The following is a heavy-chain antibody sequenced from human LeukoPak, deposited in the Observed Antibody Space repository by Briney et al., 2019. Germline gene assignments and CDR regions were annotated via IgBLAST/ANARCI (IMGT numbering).Heavy chain of an antibody. CDR2: IYYSGNT. CDR3: ARSTGSTMFIDY. CDR1: GGSISPYY. D-gene: IGHD3-10*02. Sequence: SETLSLTCTVSGGSISPYYWSWIRQPPGKGLEWLGYIYYSGNTEYKPSLKSRIAMSVDTSKNQFSLRLSSVTAADTAVYYCARSTGSTMFIDYWGQGTLVSVSS. J-gene: IGHJ4*02. V-gene: IGHV4-59*01.